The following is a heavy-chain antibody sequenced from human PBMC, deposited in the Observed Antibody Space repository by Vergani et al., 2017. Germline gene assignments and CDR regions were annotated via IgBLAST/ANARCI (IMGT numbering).Heavy chain of an antibody. CDR2: ISHDGTNR. D-gene: IGHD1-7*01. CDR3: GKTQGTVVGTWWFDP. V-gene: IGHV3-30-3*02. J-gene: IGHJ5*02. Sequence: QVRLVQSGGGVVQPGMSLRLSCAASGFTFSGYSMFWVRQSPGQGLEWVTLISHDGTNRHYADSVRGRFTVSRDNSKNTLYLEMNRLNVDDTAIYYCGKTQGTVVGTWWFDPWGQGTPVTVSS. CDR1: GFTFSGYS.